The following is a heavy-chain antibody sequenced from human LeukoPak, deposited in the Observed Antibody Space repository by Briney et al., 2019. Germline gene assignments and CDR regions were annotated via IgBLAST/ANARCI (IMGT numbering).Heavy chain of an antibody. CDR1: GFTFSSSW. D-gene: IGHD4/OR15-4a*01. CDR2: IIKDGSEK. Sequence: GGSLRLSCAASGFTFSSSWMFWVRQAPGKGLEWVANIIKDGSEKDYADSVKGRFIISRDNSKNTLYLQMNSLRAEDTAVYYCANGAGAAGDYFDYWGQGTLVTVSS. J-gene: IGHJ4*02. V-gene: IGHV3-7*01. CDR3: ANGAGAAGDYFDY.